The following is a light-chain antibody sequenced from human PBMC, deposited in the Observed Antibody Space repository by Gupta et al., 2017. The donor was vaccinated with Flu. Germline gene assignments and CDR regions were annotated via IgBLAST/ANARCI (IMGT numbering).Light chain of an antibody. CDR3: QQYASSPIT. CDR2: GVS. V-gene: IGKV3-20*01. J-gene: IGKJ5*01. Sequence: EIVLTQSPGTLSLSPGERATLSCRASQTVTSNYLAWYQQKPGQAPRLLMYGVSSRATGIPGRFSGSGSGTDFTLTISRLEPQDFALYYCQQYASSPITFGQRTRLEIK. CDR1: QTVTSNY.